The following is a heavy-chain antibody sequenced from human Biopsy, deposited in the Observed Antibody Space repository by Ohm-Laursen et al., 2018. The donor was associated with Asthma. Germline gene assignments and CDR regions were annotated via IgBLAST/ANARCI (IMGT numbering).Heavy chain of an antibody. CDR2: LIPVLGTA. CDR1: GDSFSNYA. J-gene: IGHJ3*01. Sequence: SSVKVSCKASGDSFSNYAISWVRQAPRQGLEWMGGLIPVLGTADYAQMFEGRVTITADESMSTAYMELSSLRSDDTAVYYCARDALHDNSAYIGDAFDFWGQGTMVTVPS. V-gene: IGHV1-69*01. D-gene: IGHD3-22*01. CDR3: ARDALHDNSAYIGDAFDF.